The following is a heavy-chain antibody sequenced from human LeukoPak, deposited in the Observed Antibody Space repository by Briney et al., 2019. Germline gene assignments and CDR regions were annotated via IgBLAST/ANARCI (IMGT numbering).Heavy chain of an antibody. CDR1: GFSFSNYA. J-gene: IGHJ4*02. D-gene: IGHD3-10*01. CDR3: AKDRGIISDY. V-gene: IGHV3-23*01. Sequence: PGGSLRLSCAASGFSFSNYAMSWVRQAPGKGLEWVSAISGGGGTTYYTDSVKGRFTISRDNSKDTLYPQMNGLRAEDTAVYYCAKDRGIISDYWGQGTLVTVSS. CDR2: ISGGGGTT.